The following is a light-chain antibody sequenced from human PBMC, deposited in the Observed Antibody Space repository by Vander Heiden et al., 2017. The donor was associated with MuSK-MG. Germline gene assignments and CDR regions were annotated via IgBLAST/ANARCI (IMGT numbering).Light chain of an antibody. CDR2: GAS. Sequence: VLTQSPCTLSLSPGERATLSCRASQSVSSSYLAWYQQKSCQAPRLLIYGASSSATGIPDRYSACGSGTDFTLTIIRRELEDIAVSYCHQDGSSPYTYGQRTKMEIK. V-gene: IGKV3-20*01. J-gene: IGKJ2*01. CDR1: QSVSSSY. CDR3: HQDGSSPYT.